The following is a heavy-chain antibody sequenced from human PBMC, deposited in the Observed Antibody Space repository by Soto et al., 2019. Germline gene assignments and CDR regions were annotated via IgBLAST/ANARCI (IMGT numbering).Heavy chain of an antibody. Sequence: SETLSLTCAVYGGSFSGYYWSWIRQPPGKGLEWIGEINHSGSTNYNPSLKSRVTMSVDTSKNQFSLKLSSVTAADSAVYYCATQIGRDTQYNWFDPWGQGTLVTVSS. D-gene: IGHD2-21*02. V-gene: IGHV4-34*01. J-gene: IGHJ5*02. CDR2: INHSGST. CDR3: ATQIGRDTQYNWFDP. CDR1: GGSFSGYY.